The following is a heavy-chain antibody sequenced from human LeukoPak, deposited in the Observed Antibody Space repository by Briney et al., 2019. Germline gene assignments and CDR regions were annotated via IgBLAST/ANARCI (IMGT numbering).Heavy chain of an antibody. CDR2: ISWNSGSI. D-gene: IGHD4-17*01. CDR3: AKDESETTFYYYGMDV. J-gene: IGHJ6*02. CDR1: GFTFDDYA. Sequence: GGSLRLSCAASGFTFDDYAMHWVRQAPGKGLEWVSGISWNSGSIGYADSVKGRSTISRDNAKNSLYLQMNSLRAEDTALYYCAKDESETTFYYYGMDVWGQGTTVTVSS. V-gene: IGHV3-9*01.